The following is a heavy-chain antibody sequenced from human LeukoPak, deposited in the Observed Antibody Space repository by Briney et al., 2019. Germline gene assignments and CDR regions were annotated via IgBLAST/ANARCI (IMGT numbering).Heavy chain of an antibody. V-gene: IGHV3-23*01. D-gene: IGHD4-17*01. J-gene: IGHJ4*02. Sequence: GGSLRLSCAASGFTFDDYGMSWVRQAPGKGLEWVSAISGSGGSTYYADSVKGRFTNSRDNSKNTLYLLMNSLRAEDTAVYYCAKDLVTTTPTDYWGQGTLVTLSS. CDR1: GFTFDDYG. CDR3: AKDLVTTTPTDY. CDR2: ISGSGGST.